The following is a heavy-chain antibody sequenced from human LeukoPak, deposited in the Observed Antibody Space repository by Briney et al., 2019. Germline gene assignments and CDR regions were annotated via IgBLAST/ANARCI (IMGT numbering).Heavy chain of an antibody. Sequence: GGSLRLSCAASGFTFSSYAMSWVRQAPGKGLEWVSAISGSGGSTYYADSVKGRFTISRDNSKNTLYLQMNSLRAEDTAVYYCAKDGGSFLEWQPHQSVDYWGQGTLVTVSS. CDR1: GFTFSSYA. D-gene: IGHD3-3*01. CDR2: ISGSGGST. CDR3: AKDGGSFLEWQPHQSVDY. J-gene: IGHJ4*02. V-gene: IGHV3-23*01.